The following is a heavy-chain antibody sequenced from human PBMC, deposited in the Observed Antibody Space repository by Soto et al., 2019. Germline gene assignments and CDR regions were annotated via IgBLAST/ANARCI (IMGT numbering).Heavy chain of an antibody. J-gene: IGHJ4*02. V-gene: IGHV3-23*01. CDR1: GFTFSSYA. Sequence: GGSLRLSCAASGFTFSSYAMSWVRQAPGKGLEWVSAISGSGGSTYYADSVKGRFTISRDNSKNTLYLQMNSLRAEDTAVYYCAKDKERGYSYFYFDYWGQGTLVTVSS. CDR2: ISGSGGST. D-gene: IGHD5-18*01. CDR3: AKDKERGYSYFYFDY.